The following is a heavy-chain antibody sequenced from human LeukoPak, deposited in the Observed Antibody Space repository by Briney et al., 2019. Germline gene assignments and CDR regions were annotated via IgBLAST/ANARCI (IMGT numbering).Heavy chain of an antibody. CDR1: GFTFSSYW. CDR2: IRYDGSNK. V-gene: IGHV3-30*02. CDR3: ARGGLYGDYDPNFDY. Sequence: PGGSMRLSCAASGFTFSSYWMHWVRQAPGKGLEWVTFIRYDGSNKYYADSVKGRFTISRDNSKNTLYLQMNSLRAEDTAVYYCARGGLYGDYDPNFDYWGQGTLVTVSS. D-gene: IGHD4-17*01. J-gene: IGHJ4*02.